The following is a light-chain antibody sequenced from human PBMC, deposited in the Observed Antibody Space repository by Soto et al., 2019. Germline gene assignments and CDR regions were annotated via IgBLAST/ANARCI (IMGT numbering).Light chain of an antibody. CDR1: QSINNW. CDR2: KAS. J-gene: IGKJ2*01. Sequence: DIQMTQSPSTLSASVGDRVTITCRASQSINNWLAWYQQKPGKAPKLLIYKASSLESGVPSRFSVRGSGTESTLSLCRQLHDVSGNYSWYRYNTYSNPVGQRTKLEIK. CDR3: YRYNTYSNP. V-gene: IGKV1-5*03.